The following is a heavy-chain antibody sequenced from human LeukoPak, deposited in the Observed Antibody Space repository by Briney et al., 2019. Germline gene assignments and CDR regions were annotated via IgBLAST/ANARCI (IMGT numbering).Heavy chain of an antibody. D-gene: IGHD1-1*01. CDR3: ARQVERRADY. J-gene: IGHJ4*02. Sequence: GESLKISCKGSGYSFTSYWIGWVRQMPGKGLGWMGIIYPGDSDNRYSQSFQGQVTIPADKSISTAYLQWSSLKASDTAMYYCARQVERRADYWGQGTLVTVSS. V-gene: IGHV5-51*01. CDR2: IYPGDSDN. CDR1: GYSFTSYW.